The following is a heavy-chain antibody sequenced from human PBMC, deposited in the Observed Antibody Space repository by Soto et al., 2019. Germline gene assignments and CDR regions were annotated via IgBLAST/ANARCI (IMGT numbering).Heavy chain of an antibody. J-gene: IGHJ4*02. CDR3: ARPLQQLAPNFDY. Sequence: ASVKVSCKASGCTLTSYGISWVRQAPGQGLEWMGWISANNGNTNYAQKLQGRVTMTTDTSTNTAYMELRSLRSDDTAVYYCARPLQQLAPNFDYWGQGTLVTVSS. CDR1: GCTLTSYG. CDR2: ISANNGNT. V-gene: IGHV1-18*01. D-gene: IGHD6-13*01.